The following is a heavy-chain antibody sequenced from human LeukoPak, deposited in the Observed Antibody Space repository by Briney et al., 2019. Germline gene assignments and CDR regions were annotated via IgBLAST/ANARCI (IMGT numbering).Heavy chain of an antibody. CDR3: ARQGGYCSSSSCRIWWFDP. Sequence: SETLSLTCAVYGGSFSGYYWSWIRQPPGKGLEWIGEINHSGSTNYNPSLKSRVTISVDTSKNQFSLKLSSVTAADTAVYYCARQGGYCSSSSCRIWWFDPWGQGTLGTVSS. J-gene: IGHJ5*02. CDR2: INHSGST. CDR1: GGSFSGYY. V-gene: IGHV4-34*01. D-gene: IGHD2-15*01.